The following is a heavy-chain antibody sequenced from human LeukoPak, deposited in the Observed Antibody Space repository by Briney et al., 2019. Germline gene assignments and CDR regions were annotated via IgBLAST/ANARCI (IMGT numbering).Heavy chain of an antibody. V-gene: IGHV3-23*01. J-gene: IGHJ4*02. Sequence: GGSLRLSCAASGFTFSSYAMSWVRQAPGKGLEWVSTMSGDATSTYYADSVKGRFTISRDNSKNTLYLQMNSLRADDTAVYYCAKRTSGSSWYSSDSWGQGTLVTVSS. CDR2: MSGDATST. D-gene: IGHD6-13*01. CDR3: AKRTSGSSWYSSDS. CDR1: GFTFSSYA.